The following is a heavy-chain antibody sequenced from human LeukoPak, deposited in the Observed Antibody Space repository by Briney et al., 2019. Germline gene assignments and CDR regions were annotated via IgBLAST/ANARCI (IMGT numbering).Heavy chain of an antibody. V-gene: IGHV4-38-2*02. D-gene: IGHD2-2*01. Sequence: SETLSLTCTVSGYSISSGYYWGWTRQPPGKGLEWTGSIFYSGSTYYNPSLKSRVTISVDTSKNQFSLKLSSVTASDTAVYYCARLGYCDSSSCYLHYHYYMDVWGKGTTVTVSS. CDR2: IFYSGST. CDR3: ARLGYCDSSSCYLHYHYYMDV. CDR1: GYSISSGYY. J-gene: IGHJ6*03.